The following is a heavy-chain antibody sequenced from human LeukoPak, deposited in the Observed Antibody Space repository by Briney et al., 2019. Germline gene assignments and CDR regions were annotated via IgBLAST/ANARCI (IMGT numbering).Heavy chain of an antibody. CDR2: ISGSGGNT. V-gene: IGHV3-23*01. Sequence: GGSLRPSCAASGFTFSSYVMTWVRQAPGKGLEWVSGISGSGGNTYYADSVKGRFTISRDNSKNTLYLQMNSLRAEDTAVYYCAKGFRGATSDAFDTWGQGTMVTVSS. CDR1: GFTFSSYV. CDR3: AKGFRGATSDAFDT. D-gene: IGHD1-26*01. J-gene: IGHJ3*02.